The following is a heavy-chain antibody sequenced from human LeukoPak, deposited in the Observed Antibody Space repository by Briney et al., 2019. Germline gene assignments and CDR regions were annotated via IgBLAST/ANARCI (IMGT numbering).Heavy chain of an antibody. Sequence: ASVKVSCKASGYTFTSYDINWVRQATGQGLEWMGWMNPNSGNTGYAQKFQGRVTMTRNTSISTAYMELSSLRSEDTAAYYCARGPETTVVRDYYYYGMDVWGQGTTVTVSS. CDR1: GYTFTSYD. CDR2: MNPNSGNT. D-gene: IGHD4-23*01. CDR3: ARGPETTVVRDYYYYGMDV. J-gene: IGHJ6*02. V-gene: IGHV1-8*01.